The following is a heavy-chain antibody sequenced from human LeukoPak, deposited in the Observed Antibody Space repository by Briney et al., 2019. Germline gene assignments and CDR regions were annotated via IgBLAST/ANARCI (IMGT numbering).Heavy chain of an antibody. D-gene: IGHD3-16*01. V-gene: IGHV4-4*07. J-gene: IGHJ4*02. CDR3: ARHEPDYDYIWGSYSMGNYFDY. CDR1: GGSVNSYY. CDR2: IYASGSN. Sequence: SETLSLTCTVSGGSVNSYYWSWIRQPAGKGLEWIGHIYASGSNDYNPSLKSRVTMSLDMAKNQFSLRLTSVTAADTAVYYCARHEPDYDYIWGSYSMGNYFDYWGQGTLVTVSS.